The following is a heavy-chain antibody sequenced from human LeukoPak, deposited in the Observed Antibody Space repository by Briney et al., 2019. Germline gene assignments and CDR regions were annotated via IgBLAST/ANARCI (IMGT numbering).Heavy chain of an antibody. V-gene: IGHV3-23*01. CDR2: ISGSGGST. CDR1: GFTFDDYA. D-gene: IGHD2/OR15-2a*01. Sequence: GGSLRLSCAASGFTFDDYAMHWVRQAPGKGLEWVSGISGSGGSTYYADSVKGRFTISRDNSKNTLYLQMNSLRAEDTAVYYCAKDLRNLDYWGQGTLVTVSS. J-gene: IGHJ4*02. CDR3: AKDLRNLDY.